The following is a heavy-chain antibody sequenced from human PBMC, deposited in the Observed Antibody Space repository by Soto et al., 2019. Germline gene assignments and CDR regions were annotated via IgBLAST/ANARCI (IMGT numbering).Heavy chain of an antibody. CDR2: IIPILGIA. CDR1: GGTFSSYT. D-gene: IGHD2-15*01. J-gene: IGHJ6*03. CDR3: ARGPLGDCSGGSCYHDYYYYYYMDV. V-gene: IGHV1-69*02. Sequence: ASVKVSCKASGGTFSSYTISWVRQAPGQGLEWMGRIIPILGIANYAQKFQGRVTITADKSTSTAYMELSSLGSEDTAVYYCARGPLGDCSGGSCYHDYYYYYYMDVWGKGTTVTVSS.